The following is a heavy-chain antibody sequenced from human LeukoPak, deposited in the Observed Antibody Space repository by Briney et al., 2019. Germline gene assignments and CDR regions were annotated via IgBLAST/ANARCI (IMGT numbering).Heavy chain of an antibody. CDR2: IYYSGTT. V-gene: IGHV4-30-4*08. J-gene: IGHJ5*02. CDR1: GGSISSDDYY. CDR3: ASNPNCSSASCYVWPSYNWFDP. Sequence: SQTLSLTCTVSGGSISSDDYYWSWIRQPPGKGLEWIGYIYYSGTTYYNPSLKSRFTISLDTSKNQFSLKLSSVTAADTAVYYCASNPNCSSASCYVWPSYNWFDPWGQGTLVTVSS. D-gene: IGHD2-2*01.